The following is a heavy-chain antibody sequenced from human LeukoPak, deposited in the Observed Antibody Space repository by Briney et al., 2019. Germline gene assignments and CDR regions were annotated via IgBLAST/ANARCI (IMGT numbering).Heavy chain of an antibody. CDR3: ARGVDRGRIAAAGNNWFDP. Sequence: PSETLSLTCTVSGGSISSGGYYWSWIRQHPRKGLEWIGYIYYSGSTYYNPSLKSRVTISVDTSKNQFSLKLSSVTAADTAVYYCARGVDRGRIAAAGNNWFDPWGQGTLVTVSS. V-gene: IGHV4-31*03. CDR2: IYYSGST. D-gene: IGHD6-13*01. J-gene: IGHJ5*02. CDR1: GGSISSGGYY.